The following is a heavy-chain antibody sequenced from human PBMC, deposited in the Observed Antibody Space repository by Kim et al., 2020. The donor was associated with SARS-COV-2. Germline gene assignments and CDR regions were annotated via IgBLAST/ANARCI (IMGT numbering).Heavy chain of an antibody. V-gene: IGHV4-30-4*01. Sequence: SETLSLTCTVSGGSISSGDYYWSWIRQPPGKGLEWIGYIYYSGSTYYNPSLKSRVTISVDTSKNQFSLKLSSVTAADTAVFYCARAYKYITIFGVVVNYFDYWGQGTLVTVSS. CDR3: ARAYKYITIFGVVVNYFDY. J-gene: IGHJ4*02. D-gene: IGHD3-3*01. CDR1: GGSISSGDYY. CDR2: IYYSGST.